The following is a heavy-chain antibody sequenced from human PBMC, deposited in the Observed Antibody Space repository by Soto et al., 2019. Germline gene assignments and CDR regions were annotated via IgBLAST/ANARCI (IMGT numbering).Heavy chain of an antibody. Sequence: GASVKVSCKGFGYSFMKYGINWVRQAPGQGLEWVGWISPYSGYTHSAQKFHGRLTLTTDTAASTAYMELRILRSADAALYYCAREASVLIPAAQPSRFDSWGQGNLVTVSS. V-gene: IGHV1-18*01. D-gene: IGHD2-2*01. CDR1: GYSFMKYG. J-gene: IGHJ4*02. CDR3: AREASVLIPAAQPSRFDS. CDR2: ISPYSGYT.